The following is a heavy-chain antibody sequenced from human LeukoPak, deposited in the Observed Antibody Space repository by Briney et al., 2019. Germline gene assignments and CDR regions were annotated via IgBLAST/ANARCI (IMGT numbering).Heavy chain of an antibody. D-gene: IGHD3-10*01. Sequence: GGSLRLSCAASGFTFDDYGMSWVRQAPGKGLEWVSGINWNGGSTGYADSVKGRFTISRDNAKNSLYLQMNSLRAEDTAVYYCARAPAKPRRRFGELSEALGMDVWGQGTTVTVSS. CDR1: GFTFDDYG. V-gene: IGHV3-20*04. CDR3: ARAPAKPRRRFGELSEALGMDV. CDR2: INWNGGST. J-gene: IGHJ6*02.